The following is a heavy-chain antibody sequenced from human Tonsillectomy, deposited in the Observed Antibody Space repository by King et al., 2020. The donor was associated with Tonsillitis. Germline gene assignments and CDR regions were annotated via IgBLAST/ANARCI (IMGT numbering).Heavy chain of an antibody. D-gene: IGHD2-8*01. CDR1: GFTLSDYW. J-gene: IGHJ3*02. V-gene: IGHV3-74*01. Sequence: VQLVESGGGLVQPGGSLRLSCAASGFTLSDYWMHWVRQAPGKGLVWVSRINGDGTNIRYADSVRGRFTMSRENAKNTLFLKMNSLRGEDTAVYYCTSGPRLMANGNAFDIWGQGTMVTVSS. CDR3: TSGPRLMANGNAFDI. CDR2: INGDGTNI.